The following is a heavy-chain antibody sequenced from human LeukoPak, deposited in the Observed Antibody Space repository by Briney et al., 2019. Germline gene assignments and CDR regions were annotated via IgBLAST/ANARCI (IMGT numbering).Heavy chain of an antibody. CDR3: AKGAAAGQPNWFDP. J-gene: IGHJ5*02. V-gene: IGHV3-9*01. CDR2: ISWNSGSI. Sequence: PGGSLRLSCAASGFTFDDHAMHWVRQAPGKGLEWVSGISWNSGSIGYADSVKGRFTISRDNAKNSLYLQMNSLRAEDTALYYCAKGAAAGQPNWFDPWGQGTLVTVSS. CDR1: GFTFDDHA. D-gene: IGHD6-13*01.